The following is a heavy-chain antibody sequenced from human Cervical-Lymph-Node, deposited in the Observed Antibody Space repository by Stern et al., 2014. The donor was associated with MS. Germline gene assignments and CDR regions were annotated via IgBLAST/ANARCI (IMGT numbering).Heavy chain of an antibody. CDR1: GDSITSGSYY. J-gene: IGHJ6*02. D-gene: IGHD2-2*01. V-gene: IGHV4-61*01. Sequence: QVQLQESGPGLVKPSETLSLTCSVSGDSITSGSYYWTWIRQPPGKGLEWIGYIYYSGNTNYNPSLKSRVTISIDTSKNQLSLNLSSVTAADTAVYYCARDRVVVVPTAVSKVFDHYYHGMDVWGQGTAVTVSS. CDR2: IYYSGNT. CDR3: ARDRVVVVPTAVSKVFDHYYHGMDV.